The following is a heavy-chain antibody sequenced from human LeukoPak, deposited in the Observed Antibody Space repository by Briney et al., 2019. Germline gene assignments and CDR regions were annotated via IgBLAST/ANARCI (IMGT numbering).Heavy chain of an antibody. CDR1: GFTFSSYW. D-gene: IGHD3-16*01. J-gene: IGHJ4*02. CDR2: INQDGSEK. Sequence: PGGSLRLSRAASGFTFSSYWMSWVRQAPGKGLEWVANINQDGSEKYYVDSVKGRFTISRDNAKNSLYLQMNSLRAEDTAVYYCASPMIAFGGYEDYWGQGTLVTVSS. V-gene: IGHV3-7*01. CDR3: ASPMIAFGGYEDY.